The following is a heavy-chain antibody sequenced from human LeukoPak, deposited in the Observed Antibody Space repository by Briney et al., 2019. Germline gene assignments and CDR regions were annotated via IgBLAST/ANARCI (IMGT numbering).Heavy chain of an antibody. Sequence: KPSETPSLTCTVSGGSISSYYWSWIRQPPGKGPEWIGYIYYSGSTNYNPSLKSRVTISVDTSKNQFSLKLSSVTAADTAVYYCARGRAAGYFDYWGQGTLVTVSS. CDR1: GGSISSYY. V-gene: IGHV4-59*01. CDR3: ARGRAAGYFDY. CDR2: IYYSGST. D-gene: IGHD6-13*01. J-gene: IGHJ4*02.